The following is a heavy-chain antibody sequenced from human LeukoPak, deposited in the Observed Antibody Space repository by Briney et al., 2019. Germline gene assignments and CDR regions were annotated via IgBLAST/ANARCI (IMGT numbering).Heavy chain of an antibody. CDR3: ARGGISSSGLVY. CDR1: GFTFSSYW. Sequence: PGGSLRLSCAASGFTFSSYWMHWVRQAPGKGLEWVSSLNNRGDATFYADSVKGRFTISRDNSKNTLHLQVNSLRAEDTALYYCARGGISSSGLVYWGQGTLVTVSS. CDR2: LNNRGDAT. J-gene: IGHJ4*02. D-gene: IGHD2-15*01. V-gene: IGHV3-23*01.